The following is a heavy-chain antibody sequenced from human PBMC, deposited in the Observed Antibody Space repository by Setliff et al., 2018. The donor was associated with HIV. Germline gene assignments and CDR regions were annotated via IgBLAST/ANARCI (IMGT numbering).Heavy chain of an antibody. Sequence: GESLKISCAASGFAFDNYCMTWVRQAPGKGLEWVSAIGGSTGSTYYADSVKGRFTISTDNSKNTLYLQMNSLRAEDAAVYYCAKPLTQWGVSPYHYAVDVWGQGTTVTVSS. CDR3: AKPLTQWGVSPYHYAVDV. J-gene: IGHJ6*02. CDR1: GFAFDNYC. D-gene: IGHD1-26*01. CDR2: IGGSTGST. V-gene: IGHV3-23*01.